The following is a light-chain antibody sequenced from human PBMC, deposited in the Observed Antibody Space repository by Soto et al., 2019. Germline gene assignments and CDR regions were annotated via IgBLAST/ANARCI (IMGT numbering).Light chain of an antibody. J-gene: IGKJ1*01. Sequence: DIHMTQSPSTLSASVGERVTITCRASQSISIWLAWYQQKPGKAPNLLIYKTSSLESGVPSRFSGSGSGTEFTLTISSLQPDDFATYYCQHYNDYTRTFGQGTKVEI. CDR1: QSISIW. CDR2: KTS. CDR3: QHYNDYTRT. V-gene: IGKV1-5*03.